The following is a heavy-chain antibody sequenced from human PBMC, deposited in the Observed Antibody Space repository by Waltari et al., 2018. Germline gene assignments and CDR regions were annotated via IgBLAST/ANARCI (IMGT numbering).Heavy chain of an antibody. D-gene: IGHD2-21*02. J-gene: IGHJ4*02. CDR3: AKDFNVVVTTKTFDY. Sequence: EVQLLESGGGLVQPGGSLRLSCAASGFTFSSYAMSWVRQAPGKGLEWVSAISGSGGNTYYADSVKGRFTISRDNSKNTLYLQMNSLRAEDTAVYYCAKDFNVVVTTKTFDYWGQGTLVTVSS. CDR2: ISGSGGNT. V-gene: IGHV3-23*01. CDR1: GFTFSSYA.